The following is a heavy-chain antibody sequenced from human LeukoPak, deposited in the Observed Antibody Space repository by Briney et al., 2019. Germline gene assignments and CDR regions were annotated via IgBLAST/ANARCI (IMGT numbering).Heavy chain of an antibody. D-gene: IGHD3-9*01. CDR2: IYYSGST. CDR1: GGSISSGGYY. CDR3: ARGTRVDYDILAIPFDP. Sequence: SQTLSLTCTVSGGSISSGGYYWSWIRQHPGKGLEWIGHIYYSGSTYYNPSLKSRVTISVDTSKNQFSLKLSSVTAADTAVYYCARGTRVDYDILAIPFDPWGQGTLVTVSS. V-gene: IGHV4-31*03. J-gene: IGHJ5*02.